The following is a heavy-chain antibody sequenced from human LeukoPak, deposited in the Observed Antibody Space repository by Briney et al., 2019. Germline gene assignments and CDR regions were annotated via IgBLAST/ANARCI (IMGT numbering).Heavy chain of an antibody. J-gene: IGHJ5*02. Sequence: PSETLSLTCAVYGGSFSGYYWSWIRQPPGKGLEWIGEINHSGSTNYNPSLKSRVTISVDTSKNQFSLKLSSVTAADTAVYYCARHLYFRGIAVAGTTYPSYNWFDPWGQGTLVTVSS. CDR2: INHSGST. CDR1: GGSFSGYY. CDR3: ARHLYFRGIAVAGTTYPSYNWFDP. D-gene: IGHD6-19*01. V-gene: IGHV4-34*01.